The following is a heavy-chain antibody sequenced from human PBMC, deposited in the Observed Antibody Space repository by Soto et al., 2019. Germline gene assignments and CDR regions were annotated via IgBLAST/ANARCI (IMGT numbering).Heavy chain of an antibody. V-gene: IGHV3-15*01. CDR2: IKSKTDGGTT. D-gene: IGHD1-26*01. J-gene: IGHJ4*02. CDR1: GFTFSNAW. CDR3: TTDALGATKSDY. Sequence: GSLRPSCAASGFTFSNAWMSWVRQAPGKGLEWVGRIKSKTDGGTTDYAAPVKGRFTISRDDSKNTLYLQMNGLKTEDTAVYYCTTDALGATKSDYWGQGXLVTVSS.